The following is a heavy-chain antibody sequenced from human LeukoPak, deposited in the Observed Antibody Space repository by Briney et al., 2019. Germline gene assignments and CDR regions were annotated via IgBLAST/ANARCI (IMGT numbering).Heavy chain of an antibody. V-gene: IGHV3-66*01. Sequence: GGSLRLSCAASGLTVSSNYMSWVRQAPGKGLEWVSVIYSGGSTYYADSVKGRFTISRDDSKNTLYLQMNSMRVEDTAVYYCARRPDYGGTPTFDYWGQGTLVTVSS. D-gene: IGHD4-23*01. J-gene: IGHJ4*02. CDR1: GLTVSSNY. CDR2: IYSGGST. CDR3: ARRPDYGGTPTFDY.